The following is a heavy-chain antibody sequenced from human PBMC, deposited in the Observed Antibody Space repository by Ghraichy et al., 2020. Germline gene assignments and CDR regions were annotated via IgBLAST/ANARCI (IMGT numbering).Heavy chain of an antibody. D-gene: IGHD2-15*01. V-gene: IGHV4-59*01. CDR2: IYYSGST. Sequence: SETLSLTCTASGGSISSYYWSWIRQPPGKGLEWIGYIYYSGSTNYNPSLKSRVTISVDTSKNQFSLKLSSVTAADTAVYYCARVFRRKFLGYCSGGSCYYYYYGMDVWGQGTTVTVSS. CDR3: ARVFRRKFLGYCSGGSCYYYYYGMDV. J-gene: IGHJ6*02. CDR1: GGSISSYY.